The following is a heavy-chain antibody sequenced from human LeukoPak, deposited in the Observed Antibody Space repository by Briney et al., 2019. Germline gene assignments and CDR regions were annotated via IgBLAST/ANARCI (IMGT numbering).Heavy chain of an antibody. CDR3: ARVRVFAKLSVVRPREVNCFDP. CDR1: GFTFSSYE. D-gene: IGHD2-21*01. J-gene: IGHJ5*02. V-gene: IGHV3-48*03. Sequence: PGGSLRLSCAASGFTFSSYETNWVRQAPGKGLEWVSYISSSGSTIYYADSVKGRFTISRDNSKNTLYLQMNNLRAEDTAVYYCARVRVFAKLSVVRPREVNCFDPWGQGTLVTVSS. CDR2: ISSSGSTI.